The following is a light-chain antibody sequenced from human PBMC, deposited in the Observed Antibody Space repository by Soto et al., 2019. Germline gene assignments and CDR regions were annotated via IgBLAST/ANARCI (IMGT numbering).Light chain of an antibody. V-gene: IGKV1-5*01. CDR1: QTISSW. Sequence: IQMTQSPSTLSGSVGDRVTITCRASQTISSWLAWYQQKPGKAPKLLIYDASSLESGVPSRFSGSVSGTEGTLTISSLQTDDGTTYYGQQSNSYSKTFGQGTKVDI. CDR3: QQSNSYSKT. J-gene: IGKJ1*01. CDR2: DAS.